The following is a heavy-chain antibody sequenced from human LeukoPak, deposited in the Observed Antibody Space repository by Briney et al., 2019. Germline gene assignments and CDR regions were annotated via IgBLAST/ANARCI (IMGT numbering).Heavy chain of an antibody. CDR3: ARDSSLSAYHDHDAFDI. D-gene: IGHD2-2*01. V-gene: IGHV4-4*07. J-gene: IGHJ3*02. Sequence: SGTLSLTCTVSGGSISSYYWSWIRQPAGKGLEWIGRIYTSGSTNYNPSLKSRVTMSVDTSKNQFSLKLSSVTAADTAVYYCARDSSLSAYHDHDAFDIWGQGTMVTVSS. CDR1: GGSISSYY. CDR2: IYTSGST.